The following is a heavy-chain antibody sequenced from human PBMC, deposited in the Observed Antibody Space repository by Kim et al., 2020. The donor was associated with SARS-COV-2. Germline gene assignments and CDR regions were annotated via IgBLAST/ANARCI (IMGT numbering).Heavy chain of an antibody. D-gene: IGHD5-12*01. CDR3: ARGGYSGYDYVDY. J-gene: IGHJ4*02. CDR2: IYYSGST. CDR1: GGSISSYY. V-gene: IGHV4-59*01. Sequence: SETLSLTCTVSGGSISSYYWSWIRQPPGKGLEWIGYIYYSGSTNYNPSLKSRVTISVDTSKNQFSLKLSSVTAADTAVYYCARGGYSGYDYVDYWGQGTLVTVSS.